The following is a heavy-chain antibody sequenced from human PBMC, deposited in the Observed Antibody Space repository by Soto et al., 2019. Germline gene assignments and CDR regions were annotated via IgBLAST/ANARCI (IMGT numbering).Heavy chain of an antibody. D-gene: IGHD4-17*01. V-gene: IGHV4-34*01. J-gene: IGHJ4*02. CDR3: ARGPSYGDLHY. CDR1: GGSFSGYY. Sequence: SETLSLTCAVYGGSFSGYYWSWIRQPPGKGLEWIGEIYHSGSTNYNPSLKSRVTISVDKSKNQFSLKLSSVTAAGTAVYYCARGPSYGDLHYWGQGTLVTISS. CDR2: IYHSGST.